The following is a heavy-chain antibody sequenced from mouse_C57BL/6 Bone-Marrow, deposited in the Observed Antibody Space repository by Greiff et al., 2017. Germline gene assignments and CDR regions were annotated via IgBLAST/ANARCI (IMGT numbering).Heavy chain of an antibody. CDR1: GYTFTSYW. Sequence: QVQLKQPGAELVKPGASVKLSCKASGYTFTSYWMHWVKQRPGQGLEWIGMIHPNRGSTNYNEKFKSKATLTVDKSSSTAYMQLSSLTSEDSAVYDCARGDYCGSPWFAYWGQGTLVTVSA. CDR3: ARGDYCGSPWFAY. J-gene: IGHJ3*01. CDR2: IHPNRGST. V-gene: IGHV1-64*01. D-gene: IGHD1-1*01.